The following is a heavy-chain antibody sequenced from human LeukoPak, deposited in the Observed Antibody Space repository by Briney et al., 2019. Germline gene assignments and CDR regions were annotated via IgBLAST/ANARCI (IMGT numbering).Heavy chain of an antibody. Sequence: ASVKVSCKASGYTFTSYGISWVRQATGQGLEWMGWMNPNSGNTGYAQKFQGRVTMTRNTSISTAYMELSSLRSEDTAVYYCARGQEYQQEWFDPWGQGTLVTVSS. CDR2: MNPNSGNT. J-gene: IGHJ5*02. CDR3: ARGQEYQQEWFDP. V-gene: IGHV1-8*02. D-gene: IGHD2-2*01. CDR1: GYTFTSYG.